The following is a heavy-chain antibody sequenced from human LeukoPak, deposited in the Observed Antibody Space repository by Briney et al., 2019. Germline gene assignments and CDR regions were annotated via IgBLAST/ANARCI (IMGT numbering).Heavy chain of an antibody. D-gene: IGHD6-19*01. CDR1: GGSLSSGGYY. CDR3: ARAVSGRFDY. J-gene: IGHJ4*02. CDR2: IYYSGST. V-gene: IGHV4-31*03. Sequence: SETLSLTCTVSGGSLSSGGYYWGWIRQHPGRGLEWIGYIYYSGSTYYNPSLNSRVTISVDTSKNQFSLRLSSVTAADTAIYYCARAVSGRFDYWGQGTLDTVSS.